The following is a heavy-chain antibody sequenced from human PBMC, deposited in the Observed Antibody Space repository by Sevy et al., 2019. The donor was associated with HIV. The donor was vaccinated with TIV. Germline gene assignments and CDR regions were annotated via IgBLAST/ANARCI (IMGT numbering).Heavy chain of an antibody. CDR2: INQDATEK. Sequence: GGSLRLSCAGSEFSFSNYWMTWVRQAPGKGLEWVANINQDATEKYYVDSVKGRFTNSSENAKNSVYLQMNSLRAEDKAGYYCVSAIGAAASRWGQGTLVTVSS. D-gene: IGHD6-25*01. V-gene: IGHV3-7*01. CDR1: EFSFSNYW. CDR3: VSAIGAAASR. J-gene: IGHJ4*02.